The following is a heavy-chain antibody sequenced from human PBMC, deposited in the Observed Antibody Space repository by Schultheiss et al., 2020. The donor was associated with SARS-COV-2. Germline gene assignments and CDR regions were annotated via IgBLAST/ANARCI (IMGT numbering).Heavy chain of an antibody. V-gene: IGHV3-15*01. CDR2: IKSKTDGGTT. J-gene: IGHJ4*02. CDR1: GFTLRRFA. Sequence: GESLKISCAASGFTLRRFAMHWVRQAPGKGLEWVGRIKSKTDGGTTDYAAPVKGRFTISRDDSKNTLYLQMNSLKTEDTAVYYCTTGVLRRGVNYWGQGTLVTVSS. CDR3: TTGVLRRGVNY. D-gene: IGHD3-10*01.